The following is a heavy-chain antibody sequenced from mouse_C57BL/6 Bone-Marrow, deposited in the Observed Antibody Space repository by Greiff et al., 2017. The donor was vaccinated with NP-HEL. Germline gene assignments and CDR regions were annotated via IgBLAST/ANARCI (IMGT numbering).Heavy chain of an antibody. CDR3: TRDYGSSSYY. J-gene: IGHJ2*01. CDR2: IDPETGGT. Sequence: LVESGAELVRPGASVTLSCKASGYTFTDYEMHWVKQTPVHGLEWIGAIDPETGGTAYNQKFKGKAILTADKSSSTAYMELRSLTSEDSAVYYCTRDYGSSSYYWGQGTTLTVSS. V-gene: IGHV1-15*01. D-gene: IGHD1-1*01. CDR1: GYTFTDYE.